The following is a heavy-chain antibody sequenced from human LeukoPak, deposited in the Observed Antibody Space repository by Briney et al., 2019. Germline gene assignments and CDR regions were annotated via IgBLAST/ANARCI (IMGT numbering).Heavy chain of an antibody. V-gene: IGHV4-34*01. CDR1: GGSLRGYY. CDR3: ARGNGGAGYAYPGRFDP. CDR2: INHSGST. D-gene: IGHD5-12*01. J-gene: IGHJ5*02. Sequence: SETLSLTCGVYGGSLRGYYWSWIRQSPGKGLEWIGEINHSGSTNYNPSLRSRVTISIDKPSNHFSLTLRSVTAADTAVYYCARGNGGAGYAYPGRFDPWGQGTLVTVSS.